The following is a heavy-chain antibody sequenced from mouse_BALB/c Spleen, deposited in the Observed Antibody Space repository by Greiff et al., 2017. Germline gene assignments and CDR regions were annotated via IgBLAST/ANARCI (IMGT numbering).Heavy chain of an antibody. J-gene: IGHJ3*01. CDR2: INPGSGGT. D-gene: IGHD2-4*01. Sequence: VHLQQSGAELVRPGTSVKVSCKASGYAFTNYLIEWVKQRPGQGLEWIGVINPGSGGTNYNEKFKGKATLTADKSSSTAYMQLSSLTSNDSAVYFSAREDYDYGGFAYWGQGTLVTVSA. CDR3: AREDYDYGGFAY. V-gene: IGHV1-54*01. CDR1: GYAFTNYL.